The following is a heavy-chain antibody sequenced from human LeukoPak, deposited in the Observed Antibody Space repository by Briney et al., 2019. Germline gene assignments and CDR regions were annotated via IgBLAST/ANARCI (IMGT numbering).Heavy chain of an antibody. V-gene: IGHV3-30*03. D-gene: IGHD6-19*01. J-gene: IGHJ5*02. CDR3: AREGRQWLVLGWFDP. Sequence: PGGSLRLSCAASEFTFSSYGMHWVRQAPGKGLEWVALISNDGKTKFYGDSVKGRFTISRDNSKNTLYLQMNNLRAEDTAVYYCAREGRQWLVLGWFDPWGQGTLVTVSS. CDR2: ISNDGKTK. CDR1: EFTFSSYG.